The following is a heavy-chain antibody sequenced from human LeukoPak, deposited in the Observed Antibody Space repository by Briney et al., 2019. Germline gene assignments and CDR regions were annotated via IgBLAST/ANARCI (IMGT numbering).Heavy chain of an antibody. Sequence: SVKVSCKASGGTFSSYAISWVRQAPGQGLEWMGRIIPILGIANYAQKFQGRVTITADKSTSTAYMELSSLRSEDTAVYYCAREMYCSGGSCYGGEYGMDVWGQGTTVTVSS. CDR2: IIPILGIA. CDR3: AREMYCSGGSCYGGEYGMDV. D-gene: IGHD2-15*01. V-gene: IGHV1-69*04. CDR1: GGTFSSYA. J-gene: IGHJ6*02.